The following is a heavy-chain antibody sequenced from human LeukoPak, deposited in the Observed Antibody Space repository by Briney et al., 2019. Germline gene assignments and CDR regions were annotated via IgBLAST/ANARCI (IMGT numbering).Heavy chain of an antibody. CDR3: ARGPRVYSSSWYGGFDY. Sequence: KPSETLSLTCAVYGGSFSGYYWSWIRQPPGKGLEWIGEINHSGSTNYNPSLKSRVTISVDTSKNQFSLKLSSVTAADTAVYYCARGPRVYSSSWYGGFDYWGQGTLATVSS. CDR1: GGSFSGYY. CDR2: INHSGST. V-gene: IGHV4-34*01. D-gene: IGHD6-13*01. J-gene: IGHJ4*02.